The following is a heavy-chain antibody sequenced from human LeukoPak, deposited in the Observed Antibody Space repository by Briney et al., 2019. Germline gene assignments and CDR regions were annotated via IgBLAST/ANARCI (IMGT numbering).Heavy chain of an antibody. CDR3: ARSGYYYSNAFDI. V-gene: IGHV1-8*02. D-gene: IGHD3-22*01. CDR1: GYTFTGYY. Sequence: ASVKVSCKASGYTFTGYYMHWVRQAPGQGLEWMGWMNPNSGNTGYAQKFQGRVTMTRNTSISTAYMELSSLRSEDTAVYYCARSGYYYSNAFDIWGQGTMVTVSS. CDR2: MNPNSGNT. J-gene: IGHJ3*02.